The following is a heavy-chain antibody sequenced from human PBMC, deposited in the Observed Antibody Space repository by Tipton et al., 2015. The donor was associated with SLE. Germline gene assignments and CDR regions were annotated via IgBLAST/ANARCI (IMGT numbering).Heavy chain of an antibody. CDR3: ARGSDGEYVRYFDV. Sequence: TLSLTCTVSGDSLTTNYWNWIRQPAGKGLEWIGRLYGSGSPTHYNPSLRSRVTMSIDASQNRVSLRLKSVSAADTAVYYCARGSDGEYVRYFDVWGPGTLVTVSS. J-gene: IGHJ2*01. CDR1: GDSLTTNY. V-gene: IGHV4-4*07. CDR2: LYGSGSPT. D-gene: IGHD4-17*01.